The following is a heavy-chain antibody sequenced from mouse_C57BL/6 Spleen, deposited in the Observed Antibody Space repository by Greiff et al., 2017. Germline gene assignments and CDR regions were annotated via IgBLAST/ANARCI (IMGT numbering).Heavy chain of an antibody. D-gene: IGHD1-1*01. J-gene: IGHJ2*01. CDR2: LSYDGSN. Sequence: EVQLQESGPGLVKPSQSLSLTCSVTGYSITSGYYWNWIRQFPGNKLEWMGYLSYDGSNNYNPSLKNRISITRDTSKNQFFLKLNSVTTEDTAPYYCAREENYYYGSSYFGGGGQGATLAVAS. V-gene: IGHV3-6*01. CDR1: GYSITSGYY. CDR3: AREENYYYGSSYFGG.